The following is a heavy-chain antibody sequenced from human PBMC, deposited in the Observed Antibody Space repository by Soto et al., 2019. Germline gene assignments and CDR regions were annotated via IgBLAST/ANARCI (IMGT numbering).Heavy chain of an antibody. D-gene: IGHD2-21*01. V-gene: IGHV4-30-4*01. Sequence: LSLTCSGSGDSISTVDYFWAWIRQPPGQALEYIGYIYKSATTYYNPSFESRVAISLDTSKSQFSLNVTSVTAADTAVYFCARGPYCLNGRCFPNWFDSWGQETLVTVSS. CDR1: GDSISTVDYF. J-gene: IGHJ5*01. CDR3: ARGPYCLNGRCFPNWFDS. CDR2: IYKSATT.